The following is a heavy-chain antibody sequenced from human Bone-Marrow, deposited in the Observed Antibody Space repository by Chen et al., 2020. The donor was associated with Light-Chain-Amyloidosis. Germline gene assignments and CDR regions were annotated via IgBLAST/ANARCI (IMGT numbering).Heavy chain of an antibody. Sequence: EVQLLESGGDLIQPGGSLTLSCAGSGFTFGSYAISWVRQAPGKGLEWVAGINDGGVSXYYADSVKXRFXXXXXXXXXXXXXXXXXXXXXXXXXYYCGRAQYYYYYPMDVWGQGTTVTVSS. V-gene: IGHV3-23*01. CDR1: GFTFGSYA. J-gene: IGHJ6*02. D-gene: IGHD3-16*01. CDR3: GRAQYYYYYPMDV. CDR2: INDGGVSX.